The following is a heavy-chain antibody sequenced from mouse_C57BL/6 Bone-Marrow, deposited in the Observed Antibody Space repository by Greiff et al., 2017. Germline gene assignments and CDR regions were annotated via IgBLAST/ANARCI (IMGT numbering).Heavy chain of an antibody. Sequence: EVKLMESGGGLVKPGGSLQLSCAASGFTFSSYTMSCVRQTPEKRLEWVATISGGGGNTYYPDSVKGRFTISRDNAKNTLYLQMSSVRSEDTALYYCARRQVWFAYGGQGTLVTVS. CDR3: ARRQVWFAY. J-gene: IGHJ3*01. V-gene: IGHV5-9*01. D-gene: IGHD3-2*01. CDR2: ISGGGGNT. CDR1: GFTFSSYT.